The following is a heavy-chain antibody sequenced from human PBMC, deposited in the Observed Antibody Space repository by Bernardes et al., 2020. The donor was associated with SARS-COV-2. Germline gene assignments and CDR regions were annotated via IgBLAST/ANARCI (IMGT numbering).Heavy chain of an antibody. CDR1: GFSLSTSGMC. CDR3: ARNNYDFWSGGLDY. D-gene: IGHD3-3*01. V-gene: IGHV2-70*11. CDR2: IDWDDDK. Sequence: SGPTLVKPTQTLTLTCTFSGFSLSTSGMCVSWIRQPPGKALEWLARIDWDDDKYYSTSLKTRLTISKDTSKNQVVLTMTNMDPVDTATYYCARNNYDFWSGGLDYWGQGTLVTVSS. J-gene: IGHJ4*02.